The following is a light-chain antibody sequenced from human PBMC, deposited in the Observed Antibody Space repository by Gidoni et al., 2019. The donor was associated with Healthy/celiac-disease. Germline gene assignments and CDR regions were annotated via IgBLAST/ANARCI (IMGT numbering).Light chain of an antibody. Sequence: SYELTHPPSVSVSPGQTASITCSGDKWGDKYACWYQQKPGQSPVLVIYQDSKRPSGIPERFSGSNSGNTATLTISGTQAMDEADYYCQAWDSGVVFGGGTKLTVL. V-gene: IGLV3-1*01. J-gene: IGLJ2*01. CDR2: QDS. CDR1: KWGDKY. CDR3: QAWDSGVV.